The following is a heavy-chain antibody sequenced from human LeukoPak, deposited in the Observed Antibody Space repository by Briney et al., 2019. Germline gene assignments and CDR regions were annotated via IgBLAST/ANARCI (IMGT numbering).Heavy chain of an antibody. CDR3: AKDNRRHYTSGPNPDSLH. Sequence: GGSLRLSCAGSGFIFNNYAMHWVRQPPGKGLEWVSGISWNGGTIDYADSVRGRFTISRDNAKNSLYLQMDSLRVEDTAFYYCAKDNRRHYTSGPNPDSLHWGQGALVTVSS. CDR1: GFIFNNYA. V-gene: IGHV3-9*01. J-gene: IGHJ4*02. CDR2: ISWNGGTI. D-gene: IGHD6-19*01.